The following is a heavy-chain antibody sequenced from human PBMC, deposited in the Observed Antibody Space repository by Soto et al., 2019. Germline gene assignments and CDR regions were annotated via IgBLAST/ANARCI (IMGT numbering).Heavy chain of an antibody. J-gene: IGHJ3*02. CDR2: IRSKANSYAT. Sequence: EVQLVESGGGLVQPGGSLKLSCAASGFTFSGSAMHWVRQASGKGLEWVGRIRSKANSYATAYAASVKGRFTISRDDSKNTAYLQMNSLKTEDTAVYYCTRHLVGGRVYSGDAFDIWGQGTMVTVSS. CDR3: TRHLVGGRVYSGDAFDI. CDR1: GFTFSGSA. D-gene: IGHD5-12*01. V-gene: IGHV3-73*01.